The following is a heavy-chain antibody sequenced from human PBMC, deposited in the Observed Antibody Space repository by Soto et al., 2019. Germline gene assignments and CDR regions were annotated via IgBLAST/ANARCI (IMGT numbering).Heavy chain of an antibody. J-gene: IGHJ5*02. D-gene: IGHD6-13*01. V-gene: IGHV4-59*01. CDR3: AKTSTAANRNWFDP. CDR2: IYSSGST. CDR1: GGSISVFY. Sequence: KTSETLSLTCSVSGGSISVFYWSWIRHSPGKGLEWIAYIYSSGSTNYNPSLKSRATISVDTSKNHFSLKLTSVTAADTAVYYCAKTSTAANRNWFDPWGQGTLVTVSS.